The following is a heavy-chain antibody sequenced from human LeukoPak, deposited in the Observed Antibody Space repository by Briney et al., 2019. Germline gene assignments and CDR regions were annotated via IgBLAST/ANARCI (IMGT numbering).Heavy chain of an antibody. D-gene: IGHD1-14*01. J-gene: IGHJ4*02. CDR2: ISGSGGST. CDR1: GFTFSSYA. Sequence: GGSLRLSCAASGFTFSSYAMSWVRQAPGKGLEWVSAISGSGGSTYSADSVKGRFTISSDNSKNTLYLRMNSLRAEDTAVYYCAKFVEEGTHAFDYWGQGTLVTVSS. V-gene: IGHV3-23*01. CDR3: AKFVEEGTHAFDY.